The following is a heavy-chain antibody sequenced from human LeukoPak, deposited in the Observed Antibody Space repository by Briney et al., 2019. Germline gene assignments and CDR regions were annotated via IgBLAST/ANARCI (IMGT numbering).Heavy chain of an antibody. V-gene: IGHV1-69*04. CDR1: GGTFSSYA. CDR3: AMGVVIMIEIGHLDY. CDR2: IIPILGIA. Sequence: ASVKVSCKASGGTFSSYAISWVRPAPGQALEWMGRIIPILGIANYAQKFQGRVTITTDESTSTAYMELSSLRSEDTAVYYCAMGVVIMIEIGHLDYWGQGTLVTVPS. J-gene: IGHJ4*02. D-gene: IGHD3-3*01.